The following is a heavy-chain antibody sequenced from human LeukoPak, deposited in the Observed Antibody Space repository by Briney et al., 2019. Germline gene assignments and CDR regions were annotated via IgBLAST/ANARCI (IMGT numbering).Heavy chain of an antibody. J-gene: IGHJ5*02. CDR1: GYTFTGYY. CDR3: ARGPSIVVVPAALEPNWFDP. D-gene: IGHD2-2*01. CDR2: INPNSGGT. Sequence: EASVKVSCKASGYTFTGYYMHWARQAPGQGLEWMGWINPNSGGTNYAQKFQGRVTMTRDTSISTAYMELSRLRSDDTAVYYCARGPSIVVVPAALEPNWFDPWGQGTLVTVSS. V-gene: IGHV1-2*02.